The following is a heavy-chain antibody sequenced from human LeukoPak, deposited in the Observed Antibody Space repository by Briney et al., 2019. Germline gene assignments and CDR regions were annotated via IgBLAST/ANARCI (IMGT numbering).Heavy chain of an antibody. CDR3: ARHGGYYDSSGYPY. J-gene: IGHJ4*02. CDR2: IYYSGST. Sequence: PSETLSLTCTVSGGSISSSSYYWGWVRQPPGKGLEWIGSIYYSGSTYYNPSLKSRVTISVDTSKNQFSLKLSSVTAGDTAVYYCARHGGYYDSSGYPYWGQGTLVTVSS. CDR1: GGSISSSSYY. V-gene: IGHV4-39*01. D-gene: IGHD3-22*01.